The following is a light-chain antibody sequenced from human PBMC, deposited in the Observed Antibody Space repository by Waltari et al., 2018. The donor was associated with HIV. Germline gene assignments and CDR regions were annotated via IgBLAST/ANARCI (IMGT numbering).Light chain of an antibody. J-gene: IGLJ2*01. CDR3: STYTASIAVL. CDR1: SYDIGTYNY. V-gene: IGLV2-14*01. CDR2: EVT. Sequence: QSALTQPASVSGSPGQSITISCTGSSYDIGTYNYVSWYQQHPGKAPIVMIYEVTNRPSGVPKRFSASKSGNTASLTISGRQAEDEADYYCSTYTASIAVLFGGGTKQTVL.